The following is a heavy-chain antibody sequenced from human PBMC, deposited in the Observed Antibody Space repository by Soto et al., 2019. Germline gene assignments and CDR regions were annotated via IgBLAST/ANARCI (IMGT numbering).Heavy chain of an antibody. CDR3: ATVRWELHDAFDI. CDR2: IYHSGMT. CDR1: GGSISTGGYY. D-gene: IGHD1-26*01. V-gene: IGHV4-31*03. Sequence: QVQLQESGPGLVKPSQTLSLTCTLSGGSISTGGYYWSWIRQHPGRGLEWIGYIYHSGMTFSNPSLQSRVAISIGTSKNTFSLKLSSVTAADTAVYYCATVRWELHDAFDIWGQGTMLSVSS. J-gene: IGHJ3*02.